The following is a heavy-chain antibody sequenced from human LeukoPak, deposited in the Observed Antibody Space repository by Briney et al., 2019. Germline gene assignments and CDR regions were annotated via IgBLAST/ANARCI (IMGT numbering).Heavy chain of an antibody. CDR2: ISYDGSNK. CDR1: GFTFSSYG. CDR3: AKDRDRIIMVRGVLDV. D-gene: IGHD3-10*01. J-gene: IGHJ6*04. Sequence: GGSLRLSCAASGFTFSSYGMHWVRQAPGKGLEWVAVISYDGSNKYYADSVKGRFTISRDNSKNTLYLQMNSLRAEDTAVYYCAKDRDRIIMVRGVLDVWGKGTTVTISS. V-gene: IGHV3-30*18.